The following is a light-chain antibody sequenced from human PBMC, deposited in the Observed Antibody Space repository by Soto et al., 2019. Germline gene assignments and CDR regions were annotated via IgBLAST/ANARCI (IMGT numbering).Light chain of an antibody. CDR3: CSYAGNGTFV. CDR2: EGS. Sequence: QSALTQPASVSGSPGQSITISCTGTSSDVGGYNLVTWYQQHPGKSPELMIYEGSKRPSGVSPRFSGSKSGNTASLTISGLQVEDEADYSCCSYAGNGTFVFGTGTKVT. V-gene: IGLV2-23*01. CDR1: SSDVGGYNL. J-gene: IGLJ1*01.